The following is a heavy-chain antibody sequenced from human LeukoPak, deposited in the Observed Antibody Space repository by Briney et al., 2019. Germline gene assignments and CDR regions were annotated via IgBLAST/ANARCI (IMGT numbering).Heavy chain of an antibody. CDR2: ISYDGSNK. CDR1: GFTFSSYA. CDR3: AKAQAPTTMVRGILLSRNTDFDY. J-gene: IGHJ4*02. Sequence: GGSLRLSCAASGFTFSSYAMHWVRQAPGKGLEWVAVISYDGSNKYYADSVKGRFTISRDNFRDTLHLQMNSLRADDTALYYCAKAQAPTTMVRGILLSRNTDFDYWGQGTLVSVSS. V-gene: IGHV3-30-3*01. D-gene: IGHD3-10*01.